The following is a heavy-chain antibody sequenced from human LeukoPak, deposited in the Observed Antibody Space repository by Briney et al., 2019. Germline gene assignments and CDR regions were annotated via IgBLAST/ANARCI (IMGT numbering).Heavy chain of an antibody. CDR3: ARLRPGDPPDY. CDR1: GYSFTNYW. V-gene: IGHV5-51*01. Sequence: GESLKISCKGSGYSFTNYWIAWVRQVSGKGLEWMGIIYPGDSDTRYSPSFQGQVTISADKSISTAYLQWSSLKASDTAMYYCARLRPGDPPDYWGQGTLVTVSS. CDR2: IYPGDSDT. D-gene: IGHD4-17*01. J-gene: IGHJ4*02.